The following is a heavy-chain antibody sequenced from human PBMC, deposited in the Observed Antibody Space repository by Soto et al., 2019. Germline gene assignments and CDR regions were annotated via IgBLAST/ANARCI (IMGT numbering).Heavy chain of an antibody. Sequence: PSETLSLTCAVSGGSISSGGYSWSWIRQPPGKGLEWIGYIYYSGSTYYNPSLKSRVTISVDTSKNQFSLKLSSVTAADTAVYYCARGYSYGFDTDYWGQGTLVTVSS. D-gene: IGHD5-18*01. CDR1: GGSISSGGYS. V-gene: IGHV4-30-2*05. J-gene: IGHJ4*02. CDR2: IYYSGST. CDR3: ARGYSYGFDTDY.